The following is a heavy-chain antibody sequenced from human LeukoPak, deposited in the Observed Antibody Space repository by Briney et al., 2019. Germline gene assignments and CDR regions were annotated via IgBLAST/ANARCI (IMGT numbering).Heavy chain of an antibody. D-gene: IGHD3-3*01. CDR3: ARGGSYDFWSGYYRAPFDY. CDR1: GGTFSSYA. J-gene: IGHJ4*02. CDR2: IIPIFGTA. Sequence: SVKVSCKASGGTFSSYAISWVRQAPGQGLEWMGGIIPIFGTANYAQKFQGRVTITADESTSTAYMELSSLRSEDTAVYYCARGGSYDFWSGYYRAPFDYWGQGALVTVSS. V-gene: IGHV1-69*13.